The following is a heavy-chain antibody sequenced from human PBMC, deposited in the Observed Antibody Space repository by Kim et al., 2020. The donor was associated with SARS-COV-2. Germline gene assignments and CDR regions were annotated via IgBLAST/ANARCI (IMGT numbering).Heavy chain of an antibody. J-gene: IGHJ6*02. CDR2: INCSGGST. CDR1: GFTFSSYA. D-gene: IGHD4-17*01. CDR3: AYVGRLYGAGPYYGMDV. Sequence: GGSLRLSCAASGFTFSSYAMSWVRQAPGKGLEWVSAINCSGGSTYYADSVKGRFTSSRDNSKKTLYLQMDSLRAEDTAVYYCAYVGRLYGAGPYYGMDVWGQGATGTVS. V-gene: IGHV3-23*01.